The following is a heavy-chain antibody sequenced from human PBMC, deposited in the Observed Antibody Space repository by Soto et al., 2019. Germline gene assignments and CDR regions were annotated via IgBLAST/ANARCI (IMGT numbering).Heavy chain of an antibody. CDR3: ARQFEEEKPLYDYYYGMDV. D-gene: IGHD3-16*01. CDR2: IYPGDSDT. CDR1: GYSFTSYW. Sequence: PGESLKISCKGSGYSFTSYWIGWVRQMPGKGLEWMGIIYPGDSDTRYSPSFQGQVTISADKSISTAYLQWSSLKASDTAMYYCARQFEEEKPLYDYYYGMDVWGQGTTVTVSS. V-gene: IGHV5-51*01. J-gene: IGHJ6*02.